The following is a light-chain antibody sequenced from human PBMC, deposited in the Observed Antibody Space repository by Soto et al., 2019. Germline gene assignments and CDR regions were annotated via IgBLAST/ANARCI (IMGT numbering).Light chain of an antibody. Sequence: THSQDSLSVSLGERVTISSKSSQSVLYSSNNKNYLAWFQQKPGQPPRLLIYWASTRESGVPDRFSGSGSGTDFTLTISSLQAEDVAVYYCQQYYTTPVTFGQGTRLEIK. V-gene: IGKV4-1*01. CDR1: QSVLYSSNNKNY. J-gene: IGKJ5*01. CDR2: WAS. CDR3: QQYYTTPVT.